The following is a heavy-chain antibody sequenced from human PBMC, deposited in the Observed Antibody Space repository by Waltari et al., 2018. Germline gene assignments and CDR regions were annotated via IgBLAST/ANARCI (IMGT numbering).Heavy chain of an antibody. J-gene: IGHJ4*02. D-gene: IGHD2-2*02. V-gene: IGHV4-39*07. CDR2: IFYTGNV. Sequence: QLQLQESGPGLVKPSETLSLTCNVSNGSISTNTYYWAWIRQPPGKGLEWIGCIFYTGNVYSNPSLRSRVTRSVDTSRNQFSLKLRSVTAADTAVYYCAGRPLYTVVWHGFDYWGRGALVTVSS. CDR3: AGRPLYTVVWHGFDY. CDR1: NGSISTNTYY.